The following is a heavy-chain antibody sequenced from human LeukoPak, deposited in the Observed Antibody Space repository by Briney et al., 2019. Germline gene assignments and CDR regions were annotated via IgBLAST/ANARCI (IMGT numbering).Heavy chain of an antibody. CDR3: ATFFFANYVGRDAFDI. V-gene: IGHV1-24*01. J-gene: IGHJ3*02. CDR1: GYTLTELS. CDR2: FDPEDGET. Sequence: ASVKVSCKVSGYTLTELSMHWVRQAPGKGLEWMGGFDPEDGETIFAQKFLGRVTMTEDTSTETAYMELSSLRSEDTALYFCATFFFANYVGRDAFDIWGQGTMVTVSS. D-gene: IGHD4/OR15-4a*01.